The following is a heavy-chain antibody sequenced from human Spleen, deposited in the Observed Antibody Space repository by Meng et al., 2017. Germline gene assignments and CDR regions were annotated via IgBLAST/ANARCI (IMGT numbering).Heavy chain of an antibody. CDR1: GSPFTAYY. Sequence: QVQLVQAGAEVKKPGASVKVSCNPSGSPFTAYYIHWVRQAPGQGLEWMGHIIPNSGDTLYAPKFQGRVSMTADTSIGTAYVELSGLRSDDTAIYYCVRDENISLGKLFGDYWGQGTLVTVSS. V-gene: IGHV1-2*06. CDR3: VRDENISLGKLFGDY. CDR2: IIPNSGDT. J-gene: IGHJ4*02. D-gene: IGHD2-21*01.